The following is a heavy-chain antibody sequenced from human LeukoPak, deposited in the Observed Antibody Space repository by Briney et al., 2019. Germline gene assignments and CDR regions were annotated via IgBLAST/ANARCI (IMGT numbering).Heavy chain of an antibody. V-gene: IGHV3-21*01. CDR2: ISSSGNNI. CDR1: GITFSSYS. J-gene: IGHJ4*02. CDR3: ARDGVRGFTATTPFDY. Sequence: GGSLRLSCAASGITFSSYSMNWVRQAPGKGLEWVSSISSSGNNIYYADSVKGRFTISRDNAKYSLSLQMNSLRVEDTAVYYCARDGVRGFTATTPFDYWGPGTLVTVSS. D-gene: IGHD4-17*01.